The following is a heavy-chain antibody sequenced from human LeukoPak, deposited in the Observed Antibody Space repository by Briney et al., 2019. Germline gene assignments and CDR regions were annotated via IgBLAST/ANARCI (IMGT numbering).Heavy chain of an antibody. CDR3: ARAPPRKYIAARRSWDNWFDP. CDR2: INHSGST. D-gene: IGHD6-6*01. J-gene: IGHJ5*02. CDR1: GGSFSGYS. Sequence: SETLSLTCAVYGGSFSGYSWSWIRQPPGKGLEWIGEINHSGSTNYNPSLKSRVTISVDTSKNQFSLKLSSVTAADTAVYYCARAPPRKYIAARRSWDNWFDPWGQGTLVTVSS. V-gene: IGHV4-34*01.